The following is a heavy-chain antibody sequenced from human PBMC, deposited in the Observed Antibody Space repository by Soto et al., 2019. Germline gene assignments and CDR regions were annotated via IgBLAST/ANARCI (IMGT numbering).Heavy chain of an antibody. D-gene: IGHD3-10*01. CDR2: IYYSGST. Sequence: SETLSLTCTVSGGSISSSSYYWGWIRQPPGKGLEWIGSIYYSGSTYYNPSLKSRVTISVDTSKNQFSLKLSSVTAADTAVYYCARREVRGVFDYWGQGTLVTVSS. CDR1: GGSISSSSYY. CDR3: ARREVRGVFDY. V-gene: IGHV4-39*01. J-gene: IGHJ4*02.